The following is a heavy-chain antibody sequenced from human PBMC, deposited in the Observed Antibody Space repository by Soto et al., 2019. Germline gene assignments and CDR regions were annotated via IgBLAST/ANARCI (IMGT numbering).Heavy chain of an antibody. V-gene: IGHV2-26*01. CDR3: ARVYDYDPWFDP. Sequence: SCPTLVNPTETLTLTCTVSGFSLSNPKMGVSWIRQPPGKALEWLAHIFPNDEKSYNTSLNSRLTISKDTSKSQVVLTMTNMDPVDTXTYYCARVYDYDPWFDPWGQGTLVTVSS. D-gene: IGHD5-12*01. CDR2: IFPNDEK. J-gene: IGHJ5*02. CDR1: GFSLSNPKMG.